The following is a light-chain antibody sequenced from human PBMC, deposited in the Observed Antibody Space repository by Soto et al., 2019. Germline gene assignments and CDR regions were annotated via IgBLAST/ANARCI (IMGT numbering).Light chain of an antibody. CDR1: SSDVGGYNY. V-gene: IGLV2-14*01. J-gene: IGLJ1*01. Sequence: QSALTQPASVSGSPGQSITISCTGTSSDVGGYNYVSWYQQHPGKAPKLMIYEVSNRPSGVSNRFSGSKSGNTASLTISGLQAEDEADYYCSSYDSTLSGRYVFGTGTKVTVL. CDR2: EVS. CDR3: SSYDSTLSGRYV.